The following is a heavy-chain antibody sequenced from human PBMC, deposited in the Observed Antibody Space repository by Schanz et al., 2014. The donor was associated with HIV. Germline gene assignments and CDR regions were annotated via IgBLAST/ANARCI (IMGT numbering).Heavy chain of an antibody. CDR3: ARETSGFSTSWPPRYHYYGMDV. CDR2: MWNDESHK. J-gene: IGHJ6*02. Sequence: QVQLVESGGGVVQPGRSLRLSCAASGITFSTSGMHWVRQAPGKGLEWVAAMWNDESHKGYADSVKGRFTISRDNSKNTLYLEMNSLRPEDTAVYYCARETSGFSTSWPPRYHYYGMDVWGQGTTVTVSS. CDR1: GITFSTSG. D-gene: IGHD6-13*01. V-gene: IGHV3-33*01.